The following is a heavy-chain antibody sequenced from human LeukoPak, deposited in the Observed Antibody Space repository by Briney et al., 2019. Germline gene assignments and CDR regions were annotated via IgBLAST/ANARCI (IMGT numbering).Heavy chain of an antibody. Sequence: SETLSLTCTVSGGSISNSFYYWGWIRQPPGKGLEWIGNIHYSGSTYYNPSLKSRITISVDTSKNQFSLKLSSVTAADTAVYYCARDPPRDYGSGSYYGDDYRGQGTLVTVSS. V-gene: IGHV4-39*07. CDR2: IHYSGST. D-gene: IGHD3-10*01. J-gene: IGHJ4*02. CDR1: GGSISNSFYY. CDR3: ARDPPRDYGSGSYYGDDY.